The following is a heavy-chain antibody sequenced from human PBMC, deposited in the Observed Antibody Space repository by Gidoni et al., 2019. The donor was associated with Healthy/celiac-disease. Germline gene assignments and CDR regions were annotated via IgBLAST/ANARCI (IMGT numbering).Heavy chain of an antibody. D-gene: IGHD3-22*01. CDR2: IGGSGGST. J-gene: IGHJ3*02. CDR3: AKVVTMIVVVHDAFDI. CDR1: GFTFSSYA. V-gene: IGHV3-23*01. Sequence: EVQLLESGGGLVQPGGSLRLSCAASGFTFSSYAMSWVRQAPGKGLEWVSAIGGSGGSTYYADSVKGRFTISRDNSKNTLYLQMNSLRAEDTAVYYCAKVVTMIVVVHDAFDIWGQGTMVTVSS.